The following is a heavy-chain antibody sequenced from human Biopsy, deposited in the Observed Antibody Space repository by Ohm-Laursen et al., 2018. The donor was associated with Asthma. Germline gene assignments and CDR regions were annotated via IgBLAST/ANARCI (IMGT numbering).Heavy chain of an antibody. D-gene: IGHD3-3*01. J-gene: IGHJ6*02. CDR3: ARRISIFGVVQKDHGMDA. CDR1: GGSMNPTNHY. Sequence: SHTLSLTCTVSGGSMNPTNHYWDWIRQAPGKGLEWIGYIYYGGKTSYNPSLKNRVTISEDTSKNQFSLRLTSVTAADTAVYFCARRISIFGVVQKDHGMDAWGQGTTVIVSS. CDR2: IYYGGKT. V-gene: IGHV4-39*01.